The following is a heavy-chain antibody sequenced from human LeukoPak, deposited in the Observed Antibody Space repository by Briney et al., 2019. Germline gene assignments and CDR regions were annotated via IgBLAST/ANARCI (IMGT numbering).Heavy chain of an antibody. CDR2: INHSGST. CDR3: ARGVTKRWLQLGYYFDY. CDR1: GGSFSGCY. V-gene: IGHV4-34*01. D-gene: IGHD5-24*01. J-gene: IGHJ4*02. Sequence: SETLSLTCAVYGGSFSGCYWSWIRQPPGKGLEWIGEINHSGSTNYNPSLKSRVTISVDTSKNQFSLKLSSVTAADTAVYYCARGVTKRWLQLGYYFDYWGQGTLVTVSS.